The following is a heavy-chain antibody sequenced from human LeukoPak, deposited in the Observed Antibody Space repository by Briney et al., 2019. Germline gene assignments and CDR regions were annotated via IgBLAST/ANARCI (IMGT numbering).Heavy chain of an antibody. CDR1: GFTFSSYT. CDR2: IGTSSTTI. CDR3: ARGIFRNYFDY. Sequence: PGGSLRLSCAASGFTFSSYTMNWVRQPPGKGLEWVSNIGTSSTTIYYADSVKGRFTISRDNAKNSLYLQMNSLRADDTAVYYCARGIFRNYFDYWGQGTLVTVSS. J-gene: IGHJ4*02. V-gene: IGHV3-48*01.